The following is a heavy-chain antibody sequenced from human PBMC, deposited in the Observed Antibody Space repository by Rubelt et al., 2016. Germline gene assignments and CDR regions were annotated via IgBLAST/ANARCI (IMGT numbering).Heavy chain of an antibody. CDR3: ARNLIMITFGGVIVPPDY. D-gene: IGHD3-16*02. CDR2: ISAYNGNT. CDR1: GYTFTSYG. V-gene: IGHV1-18*01. J-gene: IGHJ4*02. Sequence: QVQLVQSGAEVKKPGASVKVSCKASGYTFTSYGISWVRQAPGQGLDWMGWISAYNGNTNYAQKSQGRVTMTTDTSTSTAYMELRSLRSDDTAVYYCARNLIMITFGGVIVPPDYWGQGTLVTVSS.